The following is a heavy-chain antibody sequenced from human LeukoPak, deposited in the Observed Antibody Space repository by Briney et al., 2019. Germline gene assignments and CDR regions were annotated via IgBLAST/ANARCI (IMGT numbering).Heavy chain of an antibody. V-gene: IGHV1-45*02. Sequence: ASVKVSCKASGYTFTYRYLHWVRQAPGQALEWMGWITPFNGNTNYAQKFQGRVTMTRDMSTSTAYMELSSLRSEDTAVYYCARLGDSSGGFDYWGQGTLVTVSS. CDR2: ITPFNGNT. CDR3: ARLGDSSGGFDY. J-gene: IGHJ4*02. D-gene: IGHD3-22*01. CDR1: GYTFTYRY.